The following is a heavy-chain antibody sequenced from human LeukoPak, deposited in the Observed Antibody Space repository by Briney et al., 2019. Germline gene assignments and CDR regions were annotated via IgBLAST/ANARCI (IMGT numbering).Heavy chain of an antibody. Sequence: GGSLRLSCAASGFTFSSYWMSWVRQAPGKGLEWISYIGISSGNTKYADSVKGRFTISADNARNSLYLQMNSLRVEDTAVYYCARDHNYAFDNWGQGTLVSVSS. D-gene: IGHD1-1*01. V-gene: IGHV3-48*04. CDR3: ARDHNYAFDN. CDR2: IGISSGNT. CDR1: GFTFSSYW. J-gene: IGHJ4*02.